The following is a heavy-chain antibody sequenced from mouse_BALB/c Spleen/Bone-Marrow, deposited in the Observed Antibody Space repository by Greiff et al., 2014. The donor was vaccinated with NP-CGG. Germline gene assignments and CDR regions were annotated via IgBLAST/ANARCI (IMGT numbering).Heavy chain of an antibody. D-gene: IGHD6-1*01. V-gene: IGHV1-74*01. Sequence: QVQLQQPGPELVRPGASVKMSCKASDYTFTSYWMHWVKQRPGQGLEWIGMIDPSNSETRLNQKFKDKATLNVDKSSNTAYMHLSSLTSEDSAVYYCARTFQPRRAMDYWGQDPQSPSPQ. CDR2: IDPSNSET. CDR3: ARTFQPRRAMDY. J-gene: IGHJ4*01. CDR1: DYTFTSYW.